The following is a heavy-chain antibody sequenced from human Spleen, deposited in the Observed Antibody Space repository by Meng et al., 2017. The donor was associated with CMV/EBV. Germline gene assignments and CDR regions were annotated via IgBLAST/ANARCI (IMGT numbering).Heavy chain of an antibody. CDR2: IKQDGSEK. CDR3: ASSGYSYGYHTLKY. CDR1: AFIFDDYA. Sequence: GGSLRLSCAASAFIFDDYAMHWVRQAPGKGLEWVANIKQDGSEKYYVDSVKGRFTISRDNAKNSLYLQMNSLRAEDTAVYYCASSGYSYGYHTLKYWGQGTLVTVSS. V-gene: IGHV3-7*01. J-gene: IGHJ4*02. D-gene: IGHD5-18*01.